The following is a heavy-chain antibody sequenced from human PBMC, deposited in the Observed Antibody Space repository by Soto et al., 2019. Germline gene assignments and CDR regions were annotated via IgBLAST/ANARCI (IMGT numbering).Heavy chain of an antibody. D-gene: IGHD3-10*01. V-gene: IGHV4-59*01. CDR3: ARGRRVSGSRFDP. CDR2: IYYSGST. J-gene: IGHJ5*02. Sequence: SETLSLTCTVSGGSISSYYWSWIRQPPGKGLEWIGYIYYSGSTNYNPSLKSRVTISVDTSKNQFSLKLSSVTAADTAVYYCARGRRVSGSRFDPWGQGTLVTVSS. CDR1: GGSISSYY.